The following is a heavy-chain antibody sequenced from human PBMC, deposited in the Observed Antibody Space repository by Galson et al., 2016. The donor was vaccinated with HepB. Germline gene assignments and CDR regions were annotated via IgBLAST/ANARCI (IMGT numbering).Heavy chain of an antibody. V-gene: IGHV3-23*01. Sequence: SLRLSCAASGFTFTGFAMSWVRQAPGKGLEWVSYISGSGGSTHYADSVKGRFTISRDNSKNTLYLQMNSLRAEDMAVYYCATESDYNVHSFDYWGQGTLVTVSS. CDR2: ISGSGGST. CDR3: ATESDYNVHSFDY. CDR1: GFTFTGFA. D-gene: IGHD3-10*01. J-gene: IGHJ4*02.